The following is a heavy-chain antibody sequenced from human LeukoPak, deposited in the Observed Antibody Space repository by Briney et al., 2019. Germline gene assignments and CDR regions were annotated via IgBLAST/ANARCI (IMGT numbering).Heavy chain of an antibody. Sequence: SETLSPTCTVSGGSISSYYWSWIRQPPGKGLEWIGYIYYSGSTNYNPSLKSRVTISVDKSKNQFSLKLSSVTAADTAVYYCATIGGPAGGDYWGQGTLVTVSS. CDR2: IYYSGST. CDR3: ATIGGPAGGDY. D-gene: IGHD3-10*01. CDR1: GGSISSYY. J-gene: IGHJ4*02. V-gene: IGHV4-59*12.